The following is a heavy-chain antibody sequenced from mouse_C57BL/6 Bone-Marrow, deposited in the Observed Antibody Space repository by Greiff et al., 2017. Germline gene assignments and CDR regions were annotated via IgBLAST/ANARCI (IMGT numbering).Heavy chain of an antibody. V-gene: IGHV1-55*01. Sequence: QVQLQQPGAELVKPGASVKMSCKASGYTFTSYWITWVKQRPGKGLEWIGDIYPTSGRTNYNEKLKSKAILTVDTSSNTAYMQIRSLTSEDSAVFYGARAGPLGRSFDYWGQGTTLTVSS. D-gene: IGHD4-1*01. CDR2: IYPTSGRT. CDR3: ARAGPLGRSFDY. CDR1: GYTFTSYW. J-gene: IGHJ2*01.